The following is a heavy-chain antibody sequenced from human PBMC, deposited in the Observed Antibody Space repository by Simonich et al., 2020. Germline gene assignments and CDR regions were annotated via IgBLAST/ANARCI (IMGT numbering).Heavy chain of an antibody. CDR3: AREQARGGAFDI. J-gene: IGHJ3*02. CDR1: GFTFSSYS. V-gene: IGHV3-21*01. Sequence: EVQLVESGGGLVKPGGSLRLSCAASGFTFSSYSMNWVRQAPGKGLEWFSYISSSRSYIYYDDTVKGRFTLPRENAKNSLYLQMNSLRAEDTAVYYCAREQARGGAFDIWGQGTMVTVSS. D-gene: IGHD3-16*01. CDR2: ISSSRSYI.